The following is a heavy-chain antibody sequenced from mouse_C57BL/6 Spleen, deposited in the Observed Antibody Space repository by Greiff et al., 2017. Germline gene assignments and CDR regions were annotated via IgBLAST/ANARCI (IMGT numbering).Heavy chain of an antibody. CDR2: IDPSDSYT. V-gene: IGHV1-59*01. CDR1: GYTFTSYW. J-gene: IGHJ2*01. Sequence: QVQLQQPGAELVRPGTSVKLSCKASGYTFTSYWMHWVKQRPGQGLEWIGVIDPSDSYTNYNQKFKGKATLTVDTASSTAYMQLSSLTSEDSAVYDCARGVYDYGLDYWGQGTTLTVSS. CDR3: ARGVYDYGLDY. D-gene: IGHD2-4*01.